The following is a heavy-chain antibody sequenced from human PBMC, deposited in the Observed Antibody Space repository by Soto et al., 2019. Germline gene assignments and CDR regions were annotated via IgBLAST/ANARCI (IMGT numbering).Heavy chain of an antibody. V-gene: IGHV1-18*01. D-gene: IGHD3-3*01. CDR2: ISAYNGNT. CDR1: GYTFTSYG. J-gene: IGHJ6*03. Sequence: GASVKVSCKASGYTFTSYGISWVRQAPGQGLEWMGWISAYNGNTNYAQKLQGGVTMTTDTSTSTAYMELRSLRSDDTAVYYCARAKSSRITIFGVVNYYMDVWGKGTTVTVSS. CDR3: ARAKSSRITIFGVVNYYMDV.